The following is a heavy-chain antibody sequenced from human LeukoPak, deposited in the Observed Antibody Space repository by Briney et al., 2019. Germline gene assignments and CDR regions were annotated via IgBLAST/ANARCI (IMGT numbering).Heavy chain of an antibody. CDR1: GGSISSGGYY. Sequence: SETLSLTCTVSGGSISSGGYYWSWIRQHPGKGLEWIGYIYYSGSTYYNPSLKSRVTISVDTSKNQFSLKLSSVTAADTAVYYWARDRAVAAAGSDTGYYGMDVWGQGTTVTVSS. D-gene: IGHD6-13*01. CDR2: IYYSGST. CDR3: ARDRAVAAAGSDTGYYGMDV. V-gene: IGHV4-31*03. J-gene: IGHJ6*02.